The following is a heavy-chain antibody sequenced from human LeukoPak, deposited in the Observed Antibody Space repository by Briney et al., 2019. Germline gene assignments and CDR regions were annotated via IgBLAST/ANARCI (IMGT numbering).Heavy chain of an antibody. V-gene: IGHV3-7*01. D-gene: IGHD3-22*01. CDR2: IKQDGSEK. J-gene: IGHJ3*02. Sequence: GRSLRLSCAASGFTFDDYAMHWVRHAPGKGLEWVANIKQDGSEKYYVDSVKGRFTISRDNAKNSLYLQMNSLRAEDTAVYYCARDHYYDSSGYTPAGDAFDIWGQGTMVTVSS. CDR1: GFTFDDYA. CDR3: ARDHYYDSSGYTPAGDAFDI.